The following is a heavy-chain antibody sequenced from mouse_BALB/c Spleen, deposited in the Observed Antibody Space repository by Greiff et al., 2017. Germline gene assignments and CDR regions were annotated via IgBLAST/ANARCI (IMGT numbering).Heavy chain of an antibody. CDR3: AIPHGSRDWYFDV. Sequence: EVQRVESGGGLVKPGGSLKLSCAASGFAFSSYDMSWVRQTPEKRLEWVAYISSGGGSTYYPDTVKGRFTISRDNAKNTLYLQMSSLKSEDTAMYYCAIPHGSRDWYFDVWGAGTTVTVSS. CDR2: ISSGGGST. CDR1: GFAFSSYD. V-gene: IGHV5-12-1*01. J-gene: IGHJ1*01. D-gene: IGHD1-1*01.